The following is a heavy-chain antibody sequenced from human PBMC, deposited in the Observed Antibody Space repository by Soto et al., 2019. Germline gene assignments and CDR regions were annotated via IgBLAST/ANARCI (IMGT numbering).Heavy chain of an antibody. D-gene: IGHD6-13*01. CDR2: STSHT. J-gene: IGHJ4*02. Sequence: STSHTNYADSVKGRFTISRDNAKNSLFLQMNSLRAEDTAVYYCARGRGAAADYFDFWGQGTLVTVSS. V-gene: IGHV3-11*05. CDR3: ARGRGAAADYFDF.